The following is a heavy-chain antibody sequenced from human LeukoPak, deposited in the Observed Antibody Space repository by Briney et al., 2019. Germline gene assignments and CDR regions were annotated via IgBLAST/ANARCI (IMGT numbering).Heavy chain of an antibody. Sequence: PGGSLRLSCAASGFTFSSYAMSWVRQAPGKGLEWVSAISGSGGSTYYADSVKGRFTISRDNSKNTLYLEMNSLRAEDTAVYYCAKGLGIQLWSIKDAFDIWGQGTMVTVSS. CDR1: GFTFSSYA. CDR2: ISGSGGST. J-gene: IGHJ3*02. CDR3: AKGLGIQLWSIKDAFDI. V-gene: IGHV3-23*01. D-gene: IGHD5-18*01.